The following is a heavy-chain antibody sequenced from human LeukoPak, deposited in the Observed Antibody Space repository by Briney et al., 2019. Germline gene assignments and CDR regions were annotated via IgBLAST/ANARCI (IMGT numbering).Heavy chain of an antibody. CDR1: GFTFTDCD. CDR2: ISNSGRTI. CDR3: ARVIATRPHYHYYMDV. V-gene: IGHV3-11*04. D-gene: IGHD6-6*01. J-gene: IGHJ6*03. Sequence: PGESLRLSCTPSGFTFTDCDMNWFRHAPGEGLEWVSYISNSGRTIYYADSVKGRFTISRGNAENSLYLQMNSLRAEDTAVYYCARVIATRPHYHYYMDVWGKGTTVTVSS.